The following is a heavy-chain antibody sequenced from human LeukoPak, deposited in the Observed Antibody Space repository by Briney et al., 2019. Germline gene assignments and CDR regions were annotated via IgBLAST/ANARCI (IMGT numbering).Heavy chain of an antibody. CDR2: ISDSGSSA. D-gene: IGHD5-12*01. V-gene: IGHV3-23*01. CDR3: AKDMQTWPRFPDY. Sequence: GGSLRLSCGASGFSFSNYAMTWVRQAPGKGLEWVSGISDSGSSAFYADSVKGRFTSSRDNPKNTLYLQINSLRAEDTAVYYCAKDMQTWPRFPDYWGQGTLVTVSS. CDR1: GFSFSNYA. J-gene: IGHJ4*02.